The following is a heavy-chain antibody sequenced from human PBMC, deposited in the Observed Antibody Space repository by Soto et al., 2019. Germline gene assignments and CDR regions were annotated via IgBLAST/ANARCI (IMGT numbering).Heavy chain of an antibody. Sequence: PSETLSLTCAVYGGSFSGYYWSWIRQPPGKGLEWIGEINHSGSAHYNPSLRSRVTISVDASENQFSLKLSSVTAADTAVFYCARGVYNAIFGVISLDYWGQGTLVTVSS. CDR1: GGSFSGYY. CDR3: ARGVYNAIFGVISLDY. V-gene: IGHV4-34*01. J-gene: IGHJ4*02. D-gene: IGHD3-3*01. CDR2: INHSGSA.